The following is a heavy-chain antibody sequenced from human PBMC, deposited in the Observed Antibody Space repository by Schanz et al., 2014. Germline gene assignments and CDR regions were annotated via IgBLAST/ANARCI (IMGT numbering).Heavy chain of an antibody. CDR2: LSGSGGST. CDR1: GFTVSSNH. D-gene: IGHD2-15*01. CDR3: AKGRGYCSGGTCYDYYYYGLAV. J-gene: IGHJ6*02. V-gene: IGHV3-23*04. Sequence: EGQLAESGGGLVQPGGSLRLSCAVSGFTVSSNHMSWVRQAPGKGLEWVSDLSGSGGSTYYADSVKGRFTISRDNSENTLYLQMNSLSADDTAVFYCAKGRGYCSGGTCYDYYYYGLAVWGQGTTVTASS.